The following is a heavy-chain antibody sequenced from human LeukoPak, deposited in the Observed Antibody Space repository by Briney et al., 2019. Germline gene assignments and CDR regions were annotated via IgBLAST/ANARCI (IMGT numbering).Heavy chain of an antibody. V-gene: IGHV3-23*01. CDR2: IGGRGGTT. D-gene: IGHD3-22*01. Sequence: GGSLRLSCAASGFTFSSYAMSWVRQAPGKGLEWVSVIGGRGGTTYYADSVKGRFTISRDNSKNTLFLQMNSLRADDTAVYYCAKSLRAISDSGGYYSYFDYWGQGTLVTVSS. CDR3: AKSLRAISDSGGYYSYFDY. CDR1: GFTFSSYA. J-gene: IGHJ4*02.